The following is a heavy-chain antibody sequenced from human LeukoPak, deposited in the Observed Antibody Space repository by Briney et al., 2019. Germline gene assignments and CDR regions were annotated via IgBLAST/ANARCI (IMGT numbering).Heavy chain of an antibody. CDR1: GFTFSDYY. Sequence: GGSLRLSCAASGFTFSDYYMSRIRQAPGKGLEWVSYISSSGSTIYYADSVKGRFTISRDNAKNSLYLQMNSLRAEDTAVYYCARVGLRWYYYYGMDVWGQGTTVTVSS. V-gene: IGHV3-11*01. CDR3: ARVGLRWYYYYGMDV. CDR2: ISSSGSTI. D-gene: IGHD2-15*01. J-gene: IGHJ6*02.